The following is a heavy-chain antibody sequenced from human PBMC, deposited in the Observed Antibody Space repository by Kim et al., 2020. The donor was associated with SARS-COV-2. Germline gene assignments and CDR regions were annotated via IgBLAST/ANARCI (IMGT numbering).Heavy chain of an antibody. CDR3: AGGVWRGYYYGMDV. Sequence: GSLSLTCAVYGGSFSGYYWSWIRQPPGKGLEWIGEINHSGSTNYNPSLKSRVTISVDTSKNQFSLKLSSVTAADTAVYYCAGGVWRGYYYGMDVWGQGT. D-gene: IGHD3-16*01. CDR1: GGSFSGYY. J-gene: IGHJ6*02. V-gene: IGHV4-34*01. CDR2: INHSGST.